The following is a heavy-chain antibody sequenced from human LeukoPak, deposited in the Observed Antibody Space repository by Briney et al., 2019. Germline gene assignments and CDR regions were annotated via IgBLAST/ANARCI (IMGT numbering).Heavy chain of an antibody. J-gene: IGHJ5*02. CDR1: GGSISSSGFF. CDR3: ARGAMGGANWFDP. CDR2: IHYNGNT. Sequence: SETLSLTCTVSGGSISSSGFFWGWIRQHPGKGLEWIGYIHYNGNTYYNPSLKSRVTISVDTSKNQFSLKLSSVTAADTAVFYCARGAMGGANWFDPWGQGTLVTVSS. V-gene: IGHV4-31*03. D-gene: IGHD5-18*01.